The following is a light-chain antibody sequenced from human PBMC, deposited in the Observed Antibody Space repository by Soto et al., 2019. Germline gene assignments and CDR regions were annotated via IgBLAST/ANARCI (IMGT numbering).Light chain of an antibody. V-gene: IGLV2-11*01. J-gene: IGLJ2*01. CDR3: CSSAGSYPF. CDR2: DVG. Sequence: QSVLTQPRSVSGSPGQSVTISCTGTSSDVGAYNYVSWYQQHPGKAPRLMIYDVGKRPSGVPDRFSGSKSGNTASLTISGLQAEDEAEYYCCSSAGSYPFFGGGTKLTVL. CDR1: SSDVGAYNY.